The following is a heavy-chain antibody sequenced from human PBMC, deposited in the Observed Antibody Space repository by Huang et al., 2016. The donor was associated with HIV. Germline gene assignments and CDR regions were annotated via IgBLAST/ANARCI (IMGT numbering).Heavy chain of an antibody. J-gene: IGHJ4*02. CDR1: GFSISSYW. CDR3: ARDPRIQSWLNFFDY. D-gene: IGHD3-22*01. CDR2: INRDGSIT. V-gene: IGHV3-74*01. Sequence: EVQLVESGGGLVQPGGSLRLSCAASGFSISSYWMHWVRQAPGKGLVWVSRINRDGSITSYADSVKGRFTISRDNAKNTLYLQMNSLRAEDTAVYYCARDPRIQSWLNFFDYWGQGTLVSVSS.